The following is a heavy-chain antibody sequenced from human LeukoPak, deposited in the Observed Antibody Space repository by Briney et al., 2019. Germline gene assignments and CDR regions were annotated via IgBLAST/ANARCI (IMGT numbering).Heavy chain of an antibody. CDR2: INPNSGGT. V-gene: IGHV1-2*06. J-gene: IGHJ4*02. D-gene: IGHD6-13*01. CDR1: GYTFTGYY. CDR3: ARVRIAAAGTSNY. Sequence: ASVKVSCKASGYTFTGYYMHWVRQAPGQGLEWMGRINPNSGGTNYAQKFHGRVTMTRDTSISTAYMELSRLRSDDAAVYYCARVRIAAAGTSNYWGQGTLVTVSS.